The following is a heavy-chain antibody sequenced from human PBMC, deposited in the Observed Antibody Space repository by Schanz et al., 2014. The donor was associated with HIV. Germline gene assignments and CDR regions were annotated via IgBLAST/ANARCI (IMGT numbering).Heavy chain of an antibody. CDR1: GYTFTSYG. V-gene: IGHV1-18*01. CDR2: IIPAVDIT. J-gene: IGHJ4*02. CDR3: ARASTRADISVFGPIDY. D-gene: IGHD3-3*01. Sequence: QVQLVQSGAEVKKPGASVKVSCKASGYTFTSYGINWVRQVTGQGPEWMGWIIPAVDITRYAQKFQGRLTITADKSTATAFMDLSSLRLDDTAVYYCARASTRADISVFGPIDYWGQGTLVAVSS.